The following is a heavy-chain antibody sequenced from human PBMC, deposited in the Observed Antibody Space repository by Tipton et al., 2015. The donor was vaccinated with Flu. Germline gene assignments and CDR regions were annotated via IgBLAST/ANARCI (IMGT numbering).Heavy chain of an antibody. CDR1: GYSISSGYY. V-gene: IGHV4-38-2*02. D-gene: IGHD2-2*01. Sequence: TLSLTCTVSGYSISSGYYWGWIRQPPGKGLEWIGSIFHGGSTYYNPSLKSRVTISVDTSKNQFSLQLNSVTPEDMAVYYCARGTGYCSSTSCFHGMDVWGQGTTVTVSS. CDR2: IFHGGST. J-gene: IGHJ6*02. CDR3: ARGTGYCSSTSCFHGMDV.